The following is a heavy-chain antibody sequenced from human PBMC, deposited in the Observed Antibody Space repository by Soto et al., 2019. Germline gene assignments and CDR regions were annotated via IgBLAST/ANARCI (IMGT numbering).Heavy chain of an antibody. CDR2: INAGNGNT. CDR3: ARDGPYYDFWSGTYYYGMDV. CDR1: GYTFTSYA. Sequence: ASVKVDCKASGYTFTSYAMHWVRQAPGQRLGWMGWINAGNGNTKYSQKFQGRVTITRDTSASTAYMELSSLRSEDTAVYYCARDGPYYDFWSGTYYYGMDVWGQGTTVTVSS. J-gene: IGHJ6*02. V-gene: IGHV1-3*01. D-gene: IGHD3-3*01.